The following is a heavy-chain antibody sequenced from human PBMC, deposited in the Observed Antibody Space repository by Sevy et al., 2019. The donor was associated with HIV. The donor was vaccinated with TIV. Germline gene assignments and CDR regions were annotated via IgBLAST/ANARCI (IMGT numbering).Heavy chain of an antibody. Sequence: SETLSLTCTVSGDSISSSDYYWSWIRQPPGKGLEWIGNIYHTGSTYYNPSLNSRVTISLDKSKNLFSLKLSSVAAADTGVYYCARVREWLNWFDPWGQGALVTVSS. CDR1: GDSISSSDYY. V-gene: IGHV4-30-2*01. CDR2: IYHTGST. CDR3: ARVREWLNWFDP. D-gene: IGHD3-3*01. J-gene: IGHJ5*02.